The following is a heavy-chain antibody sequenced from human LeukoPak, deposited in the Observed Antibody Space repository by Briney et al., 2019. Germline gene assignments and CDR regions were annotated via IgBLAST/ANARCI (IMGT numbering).Heavy chain of an antibody. CDR3: ARFGSLNPDY. Sequence: SETLSLTCAVYGGSFSGYCWSWIRQPPGKGLEWIGEINHSGSTNYNPSLKSRVTISVDTSKNQFSLKLSSVTAADTAVYYCARFGSLNPDYWGQGTLVTVSS. J-gene: IGHJ4*02. D-gene: IGHD1-14*01. CDR1: GGSFSGYC. CDR2: INHSGST. V-gene: IGHV4-34*01.